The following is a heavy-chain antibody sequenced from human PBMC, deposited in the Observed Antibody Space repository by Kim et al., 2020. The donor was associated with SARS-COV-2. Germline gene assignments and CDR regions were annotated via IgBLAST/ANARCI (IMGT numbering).Heavy chain of an antibody. CDR3: ARGGIAVAQLYSYYYYGMDV. J-gene: IGHJ6*02. CDR2: IIPIFGTA. V-gene: IGHV1-69*13. D-gene: IGHD6-19*01. CDR1: GGTLSSYA. Sequence: SVKVSCKASGGTLSSYAISWVRQAPGQGLEWMGGIIPIFGTANYAQKFQGRVTITADESTSTAYMELSSLRSEDTAVYYCARGGIAVAQLYSYYYYGMDVWGQGTTVTVSS.